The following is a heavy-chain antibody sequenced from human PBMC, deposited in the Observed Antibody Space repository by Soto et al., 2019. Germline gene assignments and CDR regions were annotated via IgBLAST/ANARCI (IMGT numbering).Heavy chain of an antibody. D-gene: IGHD6-13*01. CDR2: INPNSGGT. J-gene: IGHJ4*02. Sequence: SVKVSCKASGYTFTGYYMHWVRQAPGQGLEWMGWINPNSGGTNYAQKFQGWVTMTRDTSISTAYMELSRLRSDDTAVYYCARAPYSSSWPYFDYWGQGTLVTVSS. CDR1: GYTFTGYY. CDR3: ARAPYSSSWPYFDY. V-gene: IGHV1-2*04.